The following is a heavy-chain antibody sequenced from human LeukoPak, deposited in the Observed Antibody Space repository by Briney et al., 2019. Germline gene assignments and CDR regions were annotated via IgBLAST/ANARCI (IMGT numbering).Heavy chain of an antibody. CDR3: ARAKLLLLPRDY. V-gene: IGHV1-2*02. J-gene: IGHJ4*02. Sequence: ASVKVSCKASGYTFTGYYMHWVRQAPGQGLQWMGWINPNGGDTNYAQKFQGRVTMTRDTSISTAYMELRSLRSDDTAVYYCARAKLLLLPRDYWGQGTLVTVSS. D-gene: IGHD3-10*01. CDR1: GYTFTGYY. CDR2: INPNGGDT.